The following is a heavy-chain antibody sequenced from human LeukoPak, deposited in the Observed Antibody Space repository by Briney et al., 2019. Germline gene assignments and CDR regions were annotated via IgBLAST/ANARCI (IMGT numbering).Heavy chain of an antibody. D-gene: IGHD1-26*01. CDR2: IYPGDSDT. CDR3: ARLIVGATTSAYFDY. J-gene: IGHJ4*02. V-gene: IGHV5-51*01. Sequence: GESLQISCKGSGYSFTSYWISWVRQLPGKGLEWMGIIYPGDSDTRYSPSFQGQVTISADKSISTAYLQWSSLKASDTAMYYCARLIVGATTSAYFDYWGQGTLVTVSS. CDR1: GYSFTSYW.